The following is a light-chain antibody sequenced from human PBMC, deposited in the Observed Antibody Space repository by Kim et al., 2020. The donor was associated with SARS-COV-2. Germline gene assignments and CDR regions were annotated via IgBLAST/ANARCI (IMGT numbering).Light chain of an antibody. V-gene: IGLV10-54*04. Sequence: RTATLTCTGKSNNVGNQGASWLQQHQGHPPKPLSYRDNNRPSGISERFSASRSGNTASLTITGLQPEDEADYYCSAWASSLSAWVFGGGTQLTVL. CDR1: SNNVGNQG. CDR2: RDN. CDR3: SAWASSLSAWV. J-gene: IGLJ3*02.